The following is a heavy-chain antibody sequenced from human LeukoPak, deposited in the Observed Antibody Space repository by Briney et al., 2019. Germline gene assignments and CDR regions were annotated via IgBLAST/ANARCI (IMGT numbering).Heavy chain of an antibody. CDR1: GFTFSSCA. CDR2: ISYDGSNK. CDR3: AKKLARDSPGRIAVSGSFDY. Sequence: GGSLRLSCAASGFTFSSCAMHWVRQAPGKGLEWVAVISYDGSNKYYADSVKGRFTISRDNSKNTLYLQMNSLRAEDTTVFYCAKKLARDSPGRIAVSGSFDYWGQGALVTVSS. V-gene: IGHV3-30-3*02. D-gene: IGHD6-19*01. J-gene: IGHJ4*02.